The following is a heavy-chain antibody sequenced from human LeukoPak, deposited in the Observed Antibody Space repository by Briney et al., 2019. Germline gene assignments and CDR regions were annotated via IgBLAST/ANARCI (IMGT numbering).Heavy chain of an antibody. Sequence: ASVKVSCKASGYTFTSYDINWVRQAPGQGLEWMGWMNPNSGNTGYAQKFQGRVTMTRNTSISTAYMELSSLRSEDTAVYYCARSSSSYGDFDYWGQGTLVTVSS. J-gene: IGHJ4*02. D-gene: IGHD4-17*01. CDR2: MNPNSGNT. V-gene: IGHV1-8*01. CDR3: ARSSSSYGDFDY. CDR1: GYTFTSYD.